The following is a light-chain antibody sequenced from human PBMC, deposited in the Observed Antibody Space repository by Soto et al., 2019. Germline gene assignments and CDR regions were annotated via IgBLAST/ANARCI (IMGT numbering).Light chain of an antibody. CDR3: QQLNSYPIT. Sequence: DIQMTQSPSFLSASVGDRVTITCRASQAISSYLAWYQQIPGKAPKLLIYAASTLQSGVPSRFSGSGSGTEFTLTITSLQPEDFATYYCQQLNSYPITFGQGTRLEIK. CDR1: QAISSY. CDR2: AAS. V-gene: IGKV1-9*01. J-gene: IGKJ5*01.